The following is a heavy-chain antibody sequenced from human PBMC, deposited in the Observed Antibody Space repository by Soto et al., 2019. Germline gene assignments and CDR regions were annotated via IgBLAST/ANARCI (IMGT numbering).Heavy chain of an antibody. Sequence: QVQVQESGPGLVKPSQTLSLKCSVSGGSIGSRDYYWSGIRQHPEKGLEWIGSIYYNGNTNYNPSLRGRPTMSLDTSMNEFSLKLTSVTAADTAVYYCARDNGGAALKGSGMDVWGQGTTVTVS. J-gene: IGHJ6*02. V-gene: IGHV4-31*02. CDR3: ARDNGGAALKGSGMDV. CDR1: GGSIGSRDYY. D-gene: IGHD2-8*01. CDR2: IYYNGNT.